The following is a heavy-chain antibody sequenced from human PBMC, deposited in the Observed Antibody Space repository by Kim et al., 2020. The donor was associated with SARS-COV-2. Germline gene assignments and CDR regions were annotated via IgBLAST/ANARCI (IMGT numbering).Heavy chain of an antibody. CDR1: GYTFTSYD. D-gene: IGHD3-9*01. CDR2: MNPNIGNA. Sequence: ASVKVSCKASGYTFTSYDLNWVRQATGQGLEWMGWMNPNIGNAGYAQKSQGRVTMTMDPSITTAYMELSSLRSEDTAVYNCPRGVRTIFNNDYSGQGTLV. V-gene: IGHV1-8*01. J-gene: IGHJ4*02. CDR3: PRGVRTIFNNDY.